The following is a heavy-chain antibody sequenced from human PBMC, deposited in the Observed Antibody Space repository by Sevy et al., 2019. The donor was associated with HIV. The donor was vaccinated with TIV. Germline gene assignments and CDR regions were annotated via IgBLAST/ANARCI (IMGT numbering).Heavy chain of an antibody. D-gene: IGHD6-19*01. J-gene: IGHJ4*02. Sequence: GGSLRLSCAASGFTFSSYAMHWVRQAPGKGLEWVAVISYDQSSKYYEDSVKGRFTISRDNSKNTLYLQMNSLRAEDTAMYYCAKTERGYDSSGWYGYWGQGTLVTVSS. CDR1: GFTFSSYA. CDR3: AKTERGYDSSGWYGY. V-gene: IGHV3-30-3*02. CDR2: ISYDQSSK.